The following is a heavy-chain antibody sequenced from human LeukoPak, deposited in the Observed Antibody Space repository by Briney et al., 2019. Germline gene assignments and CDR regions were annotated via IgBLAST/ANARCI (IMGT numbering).Heavy chain of an antibody. Sequence: ASVKVSCKASGGTFSSYAISWVRQAPGQGLEWMGWINPNSGGTNYAQKFQGRVTMTRDTSISTAYMELSRLRSDDTAVYYCARAPRSLSRNWYYFDYWGQGTLVTVSS. D-gene: IGHD1-1*01. J-gene: IGHJ4*02. CDR2: INPNSGGT. V-gene: IGHV1-2*02. CDR3: ARAPRSLSRNWYYFDY. CDR1: GGTFSSYA.